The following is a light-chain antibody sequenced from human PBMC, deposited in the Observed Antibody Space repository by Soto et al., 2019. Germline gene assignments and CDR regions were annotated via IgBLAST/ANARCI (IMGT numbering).Light chain of an antibody. CDR3: GAWDSSLSAVL. CDR2: DTI. V-gene: IGLV1-51*01. Sequence: QSVLTQPPSVSAAPGQMVTISCSGSGSNIGNNYVSWYQQLPGTAPKLLIYDTIKRPSGIPDRFSGSKSGTSATLGITGLQTGDEADYYCGAWDSSLSAVLFGGGTKLTVL. CDR1: GSNIGNNY. J-gene: IGLJ2*01.